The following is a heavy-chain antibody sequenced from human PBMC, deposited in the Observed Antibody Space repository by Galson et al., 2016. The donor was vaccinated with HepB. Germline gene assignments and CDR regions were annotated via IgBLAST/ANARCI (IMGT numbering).Heavy chain of an antibody. CDR3: ARTRMGATGWFDT. V-gene: IGHV5-51*01. CDR1: GYSFISYW. D-gene: IGHD1-26*01. CDR2: IYPGDSDT. J-gene: IGHJ5*02. Sequence: QSGAEVKKPGESLQISCKGSGYSFISYWIGWVRQMPGKGLEWMGVIYPGDSDTRYSPSFQGQVTISAAKSISTAYLQWGSLKAADTAIYYCARTRMGATGWFDTWGQGTLVSVSS.